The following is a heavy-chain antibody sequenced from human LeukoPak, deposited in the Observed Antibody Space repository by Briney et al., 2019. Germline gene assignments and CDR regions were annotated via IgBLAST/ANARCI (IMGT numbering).Heavy chain of an antibody. CDR2: IIHIFGTA. CDR1: GGTFSSYA. CDR3: ALTGTTVTTFRP. J-gene: IGHJ4*02. V-gene: IGHV1-69*05. D-gene: IGHD4-17*01. Sequence: RASVKVSCKASGGTFSSYAISWVRQAPGQGLEWRGGIIHIFGTANYAQKLQGRVTITTDESTSTAYMELSSLRSEDTPVYYCALTGTTVTTFRPWGERTLVTVSS.